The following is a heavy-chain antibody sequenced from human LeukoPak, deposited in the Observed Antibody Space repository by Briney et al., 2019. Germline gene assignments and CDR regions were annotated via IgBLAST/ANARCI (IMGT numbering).Heavy chain of an antibody. V-gene: IGHV4-31*03. J-gene: IGHJ4*02. CDR1: GGSISGGGYY. CDR3: ARTLGYCSSTSCYTDYFDY. CDR2: IYYSGST. Sequence: PSETLSLTCTVSGGSISGGGYYWSWIRQHPGKGLEWIGYIYYSGSTYYNPSLKSRVTISVDTSKNQFSLKLSSVTAADTAVYYCARTLGYCSSTSCYTDYFDYWGQGTLVTVSS. D-gene: IGHD2-2*02.